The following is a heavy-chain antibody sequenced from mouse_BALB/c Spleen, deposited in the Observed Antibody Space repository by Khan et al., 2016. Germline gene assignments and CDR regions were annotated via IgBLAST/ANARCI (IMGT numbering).Heavy chain of an antibody. CDR1: GYTFTSYW. Sequence: QVQLQQPGAELVRPGASVKLSCKASGYTFTSYWINWMKQRPGQGLEWIGNIYPSDIYTNYNQKFKDKATLTVDKSSSTAYMQLSSPTSEDSVIYYCTRGESTMIRGFAYWGQGTLVTVSA. V-gene: IGHV1-69*02. CDR3: TRGESTMIRGFAY. J-gene: IGHJ3*01. D-gene: IGHD2-4*01. CDR2: IYPSDIYT.